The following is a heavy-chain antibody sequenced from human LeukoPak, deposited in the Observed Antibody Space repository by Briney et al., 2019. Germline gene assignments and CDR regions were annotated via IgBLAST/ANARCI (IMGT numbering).Heavy chain of an antibody. Sequence: PSETLSLTCAVYDGSFSGYYCSWIRQPPGKGLQWIGEINHSGSVNYNPSLKSRVTILLDTSKNQFSLNLSSVTAADTAVYYCARPDYDFWSGYYAFDIWGQGTMVTVSS. V-gene: IGHV4-34*01. J-gene: IGHJ3*02. CDR2: INHSGSV. CDR3: ARPDYDFWSGYYAFDI. CDR1: DGSFSGYY. D-gene: IGHD3-3*01.